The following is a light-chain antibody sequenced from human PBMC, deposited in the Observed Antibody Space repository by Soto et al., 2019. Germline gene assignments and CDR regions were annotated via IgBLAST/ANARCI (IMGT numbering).Light chain of an antibody. CDR1: QSISYW. Sequence: DIQLTQSPSTLSASVGDRVTITCRASQSISYWLAWYQQKAGKAPKLLIYTASNLNSGVPSRFSGSGSGTEFNLTISSLQPDDFATYHCQQYAGYSGLTFGGGTKVEIK. V-gene: IGKV1-5*03. CDR3: QQYAGYSGLT. CDR2: TAS. J-gene: IGKJ4*01.